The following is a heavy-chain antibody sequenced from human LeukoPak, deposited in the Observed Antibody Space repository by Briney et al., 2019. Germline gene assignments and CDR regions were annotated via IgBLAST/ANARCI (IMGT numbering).Heavy chain of an antibody. D-gene: IGHD3-10*01. V-gene: IGHV4-61*02. J-gene: IGHJ4*02. CDR2: ISSSGST. CDR3: ARDRYYYGSGSYYFDY. Sequence: SETLSLTCTVSGDSISSGDYYWSWIRQPAGKGLEWIGRISSSGSTNYNPSLKSRVTMSVDTSKNQFSLKLSSVTAADTAVYYCARDRYYYGSGSYYFDYWGQGTLVTVSS. CDR1: GDSISSGDYY.